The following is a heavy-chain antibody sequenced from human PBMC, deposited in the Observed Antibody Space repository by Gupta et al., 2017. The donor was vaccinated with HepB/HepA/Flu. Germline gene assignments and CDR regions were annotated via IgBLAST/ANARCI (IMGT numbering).Heavy chain of an antibody. V-gene: IGHV3-23*01. J-gene: IGHJ6*02. CDR2: ITTSGVST. D-gene: IGHD1-14*01. CDR3: AKVAYNGPHYYYAMDV. Sequence: EVQLLESGGRLVQPGESLRLSCAAYGFTFSSYPMGWARQDPGQGLEWVSAITTSGVSTYYADSVKGRFTISRDNSRNTLYLQMNNLRLEDTAVYDCAKVAYNGPHYYYAMDVWGQGTTVTLSS. CDR1: GFTFSSYP.